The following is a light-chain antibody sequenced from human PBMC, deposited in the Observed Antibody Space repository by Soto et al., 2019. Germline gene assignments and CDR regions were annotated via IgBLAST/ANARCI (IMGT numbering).Light chain of an antibody. Sequence: EIVMTQSPATLSVSPGERVTLSCRASQSVDINLAWYQQKPGQAPRLPIYGASTRATDMPGRFSGRGSGTEFTLTISSLQSEDYAVYYCQQYRNWPRTFGQGTKVDI. J-gene: IGKJ1*01. V-gene: IGKV3-15*01. CDR1: QSVDIN. CDR2: GAS. CDR3: QQYRNWPRT.